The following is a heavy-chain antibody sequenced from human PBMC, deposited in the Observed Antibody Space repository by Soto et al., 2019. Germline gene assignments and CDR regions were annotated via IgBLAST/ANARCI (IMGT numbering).Heavy chain of an antibody. CDR3: AKGVSQPKEYYFDD. CDR2: TSGSGGST. CDR1: GFTFTNYA. Sequence: EVQLLESGGGLVQPGGSLRLSCAASGFTFTNYAMGWIRQAPWKGLEWVSGTSGSGGSTYYADSVKGRFTISRDNSKSTLYLQMISLRAEDTAVYYCAKGVSQPKEYYFDDWGQGTLVTVSS. J-gene: IGHJ4*02. D-gene: IGHD2-2*01. V-gene: IGHV3-23*01.